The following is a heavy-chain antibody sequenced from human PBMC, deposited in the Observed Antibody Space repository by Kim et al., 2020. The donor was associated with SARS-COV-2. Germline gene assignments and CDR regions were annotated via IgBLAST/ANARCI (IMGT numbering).Heavy chain of an antibody. J-gene: IGHJ6*02. D-gene: IGHD2-15*01. CDR3: ARGMCNTGFDV. CDR1: GFTLRSYW. Sequence: GGSLRLSCAASGFTLRSYWINWVRQAPGKGLVWVSRIGGDGISTHYADSVKGRFTVSRDNDDNTVYLQMNSLRADDTAVYYCARGMCNTGFDVWGQGTAVTVS. V-gene: IGHV3-74*01. CDR2: IGGDGIST.